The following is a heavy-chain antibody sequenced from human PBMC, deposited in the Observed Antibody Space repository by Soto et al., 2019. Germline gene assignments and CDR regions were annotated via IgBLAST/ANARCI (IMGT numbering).Heavy chain of an antibody. Sequence: GASVKVSCKASGYTFTSYGISWVRQAPGQGLEWMGWINAGNGNTKYSQKFQGRVTITRDTSASTAYMELSSLRSEDTAVYYCARGPDPSSSGSPKSTYYYYYGMDVWGQGTTVTVSS. CDR2: INAGNGNT. CDR3: ARGPDPSSSGSPKSTYYYYYGMDV. V-gene: IGHV1-3*01. D-gene: IGHD3-10*01. J-gene: IGHJ6*02. CDR1: GYTFTSYG.